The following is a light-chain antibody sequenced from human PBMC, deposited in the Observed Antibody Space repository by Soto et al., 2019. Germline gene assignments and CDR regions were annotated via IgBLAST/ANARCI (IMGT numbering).Light chain of an antibody. CDR2: RNN. V-gene: IGLV1-44*01. J-gene: IGLJ1*01. CDR1: TSNIGSNT. Sequence: QSVLTQPPSASGTPGQTVTISCSGNTSNIGSNTVNWYQQLPGTAPKLLIYRNNQRPSGVPDRFSGSKSGTSASLAISGLQSEDEADYYCAAWDGSLKGYVFATGTKLTVL. CDR3: AAWDGSLKGYV.